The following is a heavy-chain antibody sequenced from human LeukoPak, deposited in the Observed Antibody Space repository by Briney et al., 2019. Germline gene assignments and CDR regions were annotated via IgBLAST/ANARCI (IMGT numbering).Heavy chain of an antibody. CDR3: AIIVVVPAPEYMDV. D-gene: IGHD2-2*01. V-gene: IGHV3-23*01. Sequence: GGFLRLSCAASGFTFSSYAMSWVRQAPGKGLEWVSAISGSGGSTYYADSVKGRFTISRDNSKNTLYLQMNSLRAEDTAVYYCAIIVVVPAPEYMDVWGKGTTVTVSS. J-gene: IGHJ6*03. CDR1: GFTFSSYA. CDR2: ISGSGGST.